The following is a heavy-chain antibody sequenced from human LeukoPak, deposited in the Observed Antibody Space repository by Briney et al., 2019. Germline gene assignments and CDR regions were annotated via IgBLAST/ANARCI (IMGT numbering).Heavy chain of an antibody. J-gene: IGHJ4*02. V-gene: IGHV3-33*01. CDR3: AREGSNGSHPGGHFDY. Sequence: GGSLRLSCAASGFTFSTYSMHWVRQAPGKGLEWVAHIWYDGTNINYADSVKGRFTISRDKSKNTLYLQMNSLRAEDTAVYYCAREGSNGSHPGGHFDYWGQGTLVTVSS. CDR1: GFTFSTYS. D-gene: IGHD2-8*01. CDR2: IWYDGTNI.